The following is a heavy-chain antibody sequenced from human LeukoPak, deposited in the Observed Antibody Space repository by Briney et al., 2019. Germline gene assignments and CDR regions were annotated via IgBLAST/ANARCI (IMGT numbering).Heavy chain of an antibody. CDR3: ARNIAAAGTNYYYGMGV. CDR2: ISSSSSYI. D-gene: IGHD6-13*01. V-gene: IGHV3-21*01. J-gene: IGHJ6*02. Sequence: GGSLRLSCAASGFTFSSYSMNWVRQAPGKGLEWVSSISSSSSYIYYADSVKGRFTISRDNAKNSLYLQMNSLRAEDTAVYYCARNIAAAGTNYYYGMGVWGQGTTVTVSS. CDR1: GFTFSSYS.